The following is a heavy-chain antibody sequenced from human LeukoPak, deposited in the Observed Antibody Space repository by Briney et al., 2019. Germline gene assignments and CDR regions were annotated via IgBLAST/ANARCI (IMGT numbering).Heavy chain of an antibody. CDR1: GFTFTRYA. Sequence: GGSLRLSCAASGFTFTRYALNWVRQAPGKGLEWVSAISISGDGTYYADSVKGRFTISRDNSRNMLFLQMNSLTTEDTAVYYCAKCMSSTGVCLNFDYWGQGILVAVST. V-gene: IGHV3-23*01. J-gene: IGHJ4*02. CDR3: AKCMSSTGVCLNFDY. D-gene: IGHD2-21*02. CDR2: ISISGDGT.